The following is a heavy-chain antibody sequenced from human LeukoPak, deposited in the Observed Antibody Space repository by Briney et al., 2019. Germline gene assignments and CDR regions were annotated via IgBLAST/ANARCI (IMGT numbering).Heavy chain of an antibody. CDR1: GGSISSYF. J-gene: IGHJ2*01. Sequence: SETLSLTCTVSGGSISSYFWSWLRQPPGKGLEWIGYIYYSGSTNYNPSLKSRVTISVDTSKNQFSLKLSSVTAADTAVYYCARSHPARPRYFDLWGRGTLVTVSS. D-gene: IGHD6-6*01. CDR2: IYYSGST. CDR3: ARSHPARPRYFDL. V-gene: IGHV4-59*01.